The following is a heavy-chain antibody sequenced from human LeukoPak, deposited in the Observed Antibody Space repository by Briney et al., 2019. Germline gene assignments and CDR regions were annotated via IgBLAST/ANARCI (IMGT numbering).Heavy chain of an antibody. D-gene: IGHD3-22*01. CDR3: ARDRASRDSSGYQRAFDI. J-gene: IGHJ3*02. CDR2: FSSSSSYI. V-gene: IGHV3-21*01. Sequence: GGSLRLSCAASGFTFSSYSMNWVRQAPGKGLEWVSSFSSSSSYIYYADSVKGRFTISRDNAKNSLYLQMNSLRAEDTAVYYCARDRASRDSSGYQRAFDIWGQGTMVTVSS. CDR1: GFTFSSYS.